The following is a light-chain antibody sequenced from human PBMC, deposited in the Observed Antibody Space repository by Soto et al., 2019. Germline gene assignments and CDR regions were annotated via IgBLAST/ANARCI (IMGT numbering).Light chain of an antibody. J-gene: IGLJ1*01. V-gene: IGLV6-57*03. Sequence: NFMLTQPHSVSESPGKTVTISCTRSSGSIASNYVQWYQQRPGSAPTTVIYEDNQRPSGVPDRFSGSIDSSSNSASLTISGLKTEDEADYYCQSYDSSIFYVFGTGTQLTVL. CDR1: SGSIASNY. CDR3: QSYDSSIFYV. CDR2: EDN.